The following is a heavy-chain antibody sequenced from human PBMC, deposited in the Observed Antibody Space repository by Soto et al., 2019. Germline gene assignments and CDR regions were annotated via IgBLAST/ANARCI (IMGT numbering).Heavy chain of an antibody. D-gene: IGHD3-16*01. CDR3: ARGGAGGRGDAIEI. J-gene: IGHJ3*02. CDR2: INGDGTRA. Sequence: EVQLEESGGGSVQLGESLRVSCVASGFTFRNQWMHWVRQVPGKGLVWVCRINGDGTRASYADFVKGRFTISRDNAQNPLFLQLNSMRVDDPGVYHCARGGAGGRGDAIEIWGPGTTVAVSS. V-gene: IGHV3-74*01. CDR1: GFTFRNQW.